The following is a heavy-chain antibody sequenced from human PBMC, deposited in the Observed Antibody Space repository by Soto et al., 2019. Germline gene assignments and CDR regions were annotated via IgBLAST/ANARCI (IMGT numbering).Heavy chain of an antibody. J-gene: IGHJ6*03. Sequence: GGSLRLSCAASGFTFSSYSMNWVRQAPGKGLEWVSSISSSSSYIYYADSVKGRFTISRDNAKNSLYLQMNSLRAEDTAVYYCASKLSSSSRYYYYYYMDVWGKGTTVTVSS. CDR1: GFTFSSYS. CDR3: ASKLSSSSRYYYYYYMDV. CDR2: ISSSSSYI. D-gene: IGHD6-6*01. V-gene: IGHV3-21*01.